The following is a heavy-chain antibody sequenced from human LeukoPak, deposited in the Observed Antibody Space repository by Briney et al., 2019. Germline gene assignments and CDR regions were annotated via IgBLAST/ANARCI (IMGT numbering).Heavy chain of an antibody. CDR3: AYDILTG. D-gene: IGHD3-9*01. CDR2: INSDGSST. V-gene: IGHV3-74*01. Sequence: PGRPLRLSCAASGFTFSNFAMHWVRQAPGKGLVWVSRINSDGSSTNYADSVKGRFTISRDNAKNTLYLQMNSLRAEDTAIYYCAYDILTGWGQGTLVTVSS. J-gene: IGHJ4*02. CDR1: GFTFSNFA.